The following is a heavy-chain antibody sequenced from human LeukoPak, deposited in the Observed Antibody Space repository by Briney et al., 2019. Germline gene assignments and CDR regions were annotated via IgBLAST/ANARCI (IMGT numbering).Heavy chain of an antibody. CDR2: INPNSGGT. Sequence: ASVKVSCKASGYTFTGYYMHWVRQAPGQGLEWMGWINPNSGGTNYAQKFQGRVTMTTDTSTSTAYMELRSLRSDDTAVYYCARDGYKHPYYFDYWGQGTLVTVSS. V-gene: IGHV1-2*02. J-gene: IGHJ4*02. D-gene: IGHD5-24*01. CDR3: ARDGYKHPYYFDY. CDR1: GYTFTGYY.